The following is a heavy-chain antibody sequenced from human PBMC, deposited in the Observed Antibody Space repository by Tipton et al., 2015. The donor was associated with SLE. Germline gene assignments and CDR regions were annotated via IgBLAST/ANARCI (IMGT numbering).Heavy chain of an antibody. Sequence: TLSLTCDVNGGSFSGYYWGWIRQSPEKGLEWIGSTHYSGTTYYNPSLESRVTMSMDTSKNEFSLNPRSVTATDTAVYYCARLSPLWFGEYTEYWGQGTLVTVTS. J-gene: IGHJ4*02. CDR2: THYSGTT. CDR1: GGSFSGYY. D-gene: IGHD3-10*01. CDR3: ARLSPLWFGEYTEY. V-gene: IGHV4-34*01.